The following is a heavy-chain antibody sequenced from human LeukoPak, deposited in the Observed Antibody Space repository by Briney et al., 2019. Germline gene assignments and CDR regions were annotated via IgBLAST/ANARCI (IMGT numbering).Heavy chain of an antibody. D-gene: IGHD6-13*01. Sequence: GGSLRLSCAASGFTFSSYGMHWVRQAPGKGLEWVAFIRYDGSNKYYADSVKGRFTISRDNSKNTLYLQMNSLRAEDTAVYYCAKDRVSSSNYYYYMDVWGKGTTVTVSS. CDR2: IRYDGSNK. CDR3: AKDRVSSSNYYYYMDV. J-gene: IGHJ6*03. V-gene: IGHV3-30*02. CDR1: GFTFSSYG.